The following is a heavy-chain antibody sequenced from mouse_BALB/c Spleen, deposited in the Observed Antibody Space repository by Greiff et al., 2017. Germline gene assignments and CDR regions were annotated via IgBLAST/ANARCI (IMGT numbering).Heavy chain of an antibody. CDR2: INPYNGAT. CDR3: ARGFITTVERYFDV. V-gene: IGHV1-31*01. CDR1: GYSFTGYY. J-gene: IGHJ1*01. Sequence: VQLQQSGPELVKPGASVKISCKASGYSFTGYYMHWVKQSHVKSLEWIGRINPYNGATSYNQNFKDKASLTVDKSSSTAYMELHSLTSEDSAVYYCARGFITTVERYFDVWGAGTTVTVSS. D-gene: IGHD1-1*01.